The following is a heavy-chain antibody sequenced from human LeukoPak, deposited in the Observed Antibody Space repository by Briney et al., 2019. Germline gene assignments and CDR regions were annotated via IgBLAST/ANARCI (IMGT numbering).Heavy chain of an antibody. J-gene: IGHJ6*03. CDR2: IRHDGSDK. D-gene: IGHD3-10*01. CDR3: AKGGFYYYSYMDV. CDR1: GFTFGSYD. Sequence: PGGSLRLSCAASGFTFGSYDMHWVRQSPGKGLEWVAFIRHDGSDKNYADSVKGRFTISRDNAYNTLYLQMNSLRPEDTALYHCAKGGFYYYSYMDVWGKGTTVIASS. V-gene: IGHV3-30*02.